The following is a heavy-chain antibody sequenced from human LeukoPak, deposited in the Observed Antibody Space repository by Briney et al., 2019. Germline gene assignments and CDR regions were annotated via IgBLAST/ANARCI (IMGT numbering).Heavy chain of an antibody. CDR2: IKHDGREK. CDR3: ARDAFRARYFDL. CDR1: EFTFTSYW. D-gene: IGHD3-10*01. Sequence: GRSLRLSCAASEFTFTSYWMSWVRQAPGKGLEWVANIKHDGREKYYVDSVKGRFTISRDNAKNSLYLQMNSLRAEDTAVYYCARDAFRARYFDLWGRGTLVTVSS. V-gene: IGHV3-7*01. J-gene: IGHJ2*01.